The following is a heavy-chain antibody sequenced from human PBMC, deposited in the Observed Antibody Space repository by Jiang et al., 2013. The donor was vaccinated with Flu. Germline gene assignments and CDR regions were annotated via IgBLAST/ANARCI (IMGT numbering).Heavy chain of an antibody. V-gene: IGHV3-30-3*01. CDR1: GFTFSSYA. CDR2: ISYDGSNK. J-gene: IGHJ4*02. D-gene: IGHD1-26*01. CDR3: ALIVGARFG. Sequence: LVESGGGVVQPGRSLRLSCAASGFTFSSYAMHWVRQAPGKGLEWVAVISYDGSNKYYADSVKGRFTISRDNSKNTLYLQMNSLRAEDTAVYYCALIVGARFGWGQGTLVTVSS.